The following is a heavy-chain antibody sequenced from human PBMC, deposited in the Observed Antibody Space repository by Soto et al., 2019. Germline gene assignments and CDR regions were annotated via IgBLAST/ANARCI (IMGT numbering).Heavy chain of an antibody. CDR3: AKDYRSSYVEGFLDY. J-gene: IGHJ4*02. CDR2: ISGSGDIT. D-gene: IGHD1-26*01. Sequence: PGGSLRLSCAASGFTFSSYAMSWVRQAPGKGLEWVSAISGSGDITYYADSVKGRFTISRDNSKNTLYLQMNSLRAEDTAVYYRAKDYRSSYVEGFLDYWGQGTLVTVSS. V-gene: IGHV3-23*01. CDR1: GFTFSSYA.